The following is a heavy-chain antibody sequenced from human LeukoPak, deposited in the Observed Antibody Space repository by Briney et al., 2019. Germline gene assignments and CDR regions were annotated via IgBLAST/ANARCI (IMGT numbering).Heavy chain of an antibody. CDR3: ARDYYNSSGYYGSGNY. CDR2: ILYDGNNK. V-gene: IGHV3-30-3*01. CDR1: GFTFSSYT. Sequence: PGRSLRLSCAASGFTFSSYTMHWVRQAPGKGLEWVAVILYDGNNKYHADSVKGRFTISRDNSKNTLYLQMNSLRAEDTAVYYCARDYYNSSGYYGSGNYWGQGTLVTVSS. J-gene: IGHJ4*02. D-gene: IGHD3-22*01.